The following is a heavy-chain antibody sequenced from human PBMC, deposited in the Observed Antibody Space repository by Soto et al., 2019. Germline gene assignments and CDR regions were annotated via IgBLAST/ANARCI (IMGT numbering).Heavy chain of an antibody. V-gene: IGHV3-23*01. Sequence: GGSLRLSCAASGFTFSSYAMSWVRQAPGKGLEWVSAISGSGGSTYYADSVKGRFTISRDNSKNTLYLQMNSLRAEDTAVYYCAKRGGSGSYYYYYGMDVWGQGATVTVSS. CDR3: AKRGGSGSYYYYYGMDV. CDR1: GFTFSSYA. J-gene: IGHJ6*02. D-gene: IGHD3-10*01. CDR2: ISGSGGST.